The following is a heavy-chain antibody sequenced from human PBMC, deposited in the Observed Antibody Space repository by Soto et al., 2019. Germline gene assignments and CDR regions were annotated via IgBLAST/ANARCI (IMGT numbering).Heavy chain of an antibody. V-gene: IGHV3-48*01. Sequence: EVQLVESGGALVQPGGSLRLSCAVAGITLSDHYMNWVRQAPGEGLEWVSTLTRGSIMYYADSVRGRFTISRDNAKNSLYLQKNRLRVEDTAIYDCLHGNYNWGQGTLVIVSS. CDR2: LTRGSIM. CDR1: GITLSDHY. CDR3: LHGNYN. J-gene: IGHJ4*02. D-gene: IGHD1-7*01.